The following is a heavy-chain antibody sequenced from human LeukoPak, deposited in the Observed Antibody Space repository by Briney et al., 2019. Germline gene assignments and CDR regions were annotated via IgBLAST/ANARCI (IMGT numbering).Heavy chain of an antibody. CDR1: GFTFSSYS. CDR2: ISSSSSYI. V-gene: IGHV3-21*01. CDR3: ARDGDLDFWSGYYPHWFDP. J-gene: IGHJ5*02. D-gene: IGHD3-3*01. Sequence: GGSQRLSCAASGFTFSSYSMNWVRQAPGKGLEWVSSISSSSSYIYYADSVKGRFTISRDNAKNSLYLQMNSLRAEDTAVYYCARDGDLDFWSGYYPHWFDPWGQGTLVTVSS.